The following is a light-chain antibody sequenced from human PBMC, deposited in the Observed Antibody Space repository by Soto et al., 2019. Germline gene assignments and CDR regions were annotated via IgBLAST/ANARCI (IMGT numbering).Light chain of an antibody. V-gene: IGKV3-20*01. CDR1: QSVSSSY. CDR3: QQGRT. J-gene: IGKJ1*01. Sequence: EIVVTQSPGTLSLFPGERATLSCRASQSVSSSYLAWYQQKPGQAPRLLIYGASTRATGIPDRFSGSGSATDFTLTISRLEPEDFAVYYCQQGRTFGQGTKVEIK. CDR2: GAS.